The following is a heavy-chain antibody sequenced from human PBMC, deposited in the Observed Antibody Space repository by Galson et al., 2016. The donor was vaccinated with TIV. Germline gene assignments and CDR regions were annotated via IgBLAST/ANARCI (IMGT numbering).Heavy chain of an antibody. D-gene: IGHD3/OR15-3a*01. CDR1: GDSISSITYY. CDR3: ARDRGGARTGVYDY. V-gene: IGHV4-39*07. CDR2: IDYSGRT. J-gene: IGHJ4*02. Sequence: SETLSLTCTVSGDSISSITYYWGWIRQPPGKGLEWIGSIDYSGRTYYNPSLKSRVSISVDTSKNQFSLKLTSVTAADTAVDYCARDRGGARTGVYDYWGQGTLVTVSS.